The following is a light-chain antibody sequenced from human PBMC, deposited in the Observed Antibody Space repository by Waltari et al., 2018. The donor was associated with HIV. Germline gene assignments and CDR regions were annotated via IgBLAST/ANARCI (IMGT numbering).Light chain of an antibody. CDR1: ELGDKY. CDR2: QDH. J-gene: IGLJ2*01. CDR3: QAWGSTTSGV. Sequence: SYEVTQPPSVAVSPGQTATITCSGYELGDKYTCWYQPKPGQSPLLAIYQDHKRPSGIPGRFSGSSSGHTATLTIGGSLPMDEADYYCQAWGSTTSGVFGRGTKLTVL. V-gene: IGLV3-1*01.